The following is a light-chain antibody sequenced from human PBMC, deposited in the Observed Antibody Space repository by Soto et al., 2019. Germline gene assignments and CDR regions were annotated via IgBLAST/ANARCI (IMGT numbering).Light chain of an antibody. CDR1: SSDVGGYNY. CDR2: EVS. Sequence: QSALTQPPSASGSPGQSVTISCTGTSSDVGGYNYVSWYQQHPGKAPKRMIYEVSKRPSGVPDRFSGSKSGHTASLTVSGLQAEDEADYYCSSFAGSNNLVFGGGTQLTVL. J-gene: IGLJ2*01. V-gene: IGLV2-8*01. CDR3: SSFAGSNNLV.